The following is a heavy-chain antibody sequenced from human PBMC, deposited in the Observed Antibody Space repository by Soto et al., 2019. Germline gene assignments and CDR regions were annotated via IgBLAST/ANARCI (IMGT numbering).Heavy chain of an antibody. V-gene: IGHV3-21*01. Sequence: GGSLRLSCAASGFTFSSYSMNWVRQAPGKGLEWVSSISSSSSYIYYADSVKGRFTISRDNAKNSLYLQMNSLRAEDTAVYYCARVGCSSTSCYTDYYGMDVWGQGTTVTVSS. CDR1: GFTFSSYS. D-gene: IGHD2-2*02. CDR3: ARVGCSSTSCYTDYYGMDV. CDR2: ISSSSSYI. J-gene: IGHJ6*02.